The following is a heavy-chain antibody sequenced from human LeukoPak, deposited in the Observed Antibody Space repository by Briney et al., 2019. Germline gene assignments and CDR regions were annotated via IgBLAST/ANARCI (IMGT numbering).Heavy chain of an antibody. CDR1: GYTFTGYY. CDR3: ARDKDGYYYGSGSYFDY. J-gene: IGHJ4*02. V-gene: IGHV1-2*02. Sequence: PQASVKVSCKASGYTFTGYYMHWVRQAPGQGLEWMGWINPNSGGTNYAQKFQGRVTMTRDTSISTAYMELRSLRSEDTAVYYCARDKDGYYYGSGSYFDYWGQGTLVTVSS. CDR2: INPNSGGT. D-gene: IGHD3-10*01.